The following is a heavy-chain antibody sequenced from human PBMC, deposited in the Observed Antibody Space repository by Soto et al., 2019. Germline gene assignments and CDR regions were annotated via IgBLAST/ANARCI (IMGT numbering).Heavy chain of an antibody. D-gene: IGHD3-9*01. CDR2: TNPNSGNT. V-gene: IGHV1-8*02. CDR1: GYTFTGYY. Sequence: ASVKVSCKASGYTFTGYYMHWVRQAPGQGLEWMGWTNPNSGNTGYAQKFQGRVTMTRNTSISTAYMELSSLRSEDTAVYYCATEGYFDWLRSSWGQGTLVTVSS. CDR3: ATEGYFDWLRSS. J-gene: IGHJ5*02.